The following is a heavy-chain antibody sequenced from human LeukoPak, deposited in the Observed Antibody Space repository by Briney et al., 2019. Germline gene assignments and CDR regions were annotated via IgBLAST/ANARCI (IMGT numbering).Heavy chain of an antibody. D-gene: IGHD2-2*01. V-gene: IGHV1-18*01. Sequence: ASVKVSCKSSGYTFTSYGISWVRQARGQGLEWMGWISAYNGNTNYAQKLQGRVTMTTDTSTSTAYMELRSLRSDDTAVYYCARDHCSSTSCYAAFYYYYYGMDVWGQGTTVTVSS. CDR3: ARDHCSSTSCYAAFYYYYYGMDV. J-gene: IGHJ6*02. CDR1: GYTFTSYG. CDR2: ISAYNGNT.